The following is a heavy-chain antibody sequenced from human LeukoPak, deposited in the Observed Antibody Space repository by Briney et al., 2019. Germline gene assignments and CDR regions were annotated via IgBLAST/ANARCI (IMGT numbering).Heavy chain of an antibody. Sequence: GGSLRLSWAAAGXTFSNYGMHWVRQAPGKGLEWVAGIWYDRSNKNYADSVKGRFTISRDNSKNTLFVQMNSLRVEDTAVYYCAREDCSGGSCYAYFDYWGQGTLVTVSS. V-gene: IGHV3-33*01. CDR1: GXTFSNYG. D-gene: IGHD2-15*01. CDR2: IWYDRSNK. J-gene: IGHJ4*02. CDR3: AREDCSGGSCYAYFDY.